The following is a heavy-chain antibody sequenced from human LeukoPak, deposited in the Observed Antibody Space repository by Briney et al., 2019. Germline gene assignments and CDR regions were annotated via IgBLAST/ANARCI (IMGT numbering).Heavy chain of an antibody. J-gene: IGHJ3*02. Sequence: GESLKISCKGSGYNFTSYWIGWVRQMPGKGLEWMGIISPADSDTRYSPSFQGRVTISADKSISTAYLQWSSLKASDTAMYYCARPAPYSSSWYGAFDIWGQGTMVTVSS. CDR2: ISPADSDT. CDR3: ARPAPYSSSWYGAFDI. V-gene: IGHV5-51*01. CDR1: GYNFTSYW. D-gene: IGHD6-13*01.